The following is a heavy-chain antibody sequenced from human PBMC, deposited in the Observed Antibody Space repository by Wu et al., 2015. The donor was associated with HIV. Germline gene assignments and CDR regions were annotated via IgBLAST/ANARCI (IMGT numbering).Heavy chain of an antibody. Sequence: QVQLVQSGAEVKKPGASVKVSCKAFGYTFTGYYMHWVRQAPGQGLEWMGWINPDSGGTNSAQKFQGRVTMTRDTSISTAYMELSRLRSDDTAVYYCARDMGHGGTTVARSNRVSFDIVGPRDNGHRLF. CDR2: INPDSGGT. CDR3: ARDMGHGGTTVARSNRVSFDI. CDR1: GYTFTGYY. V-gene: IGHV1-2*02. J-gene: IGHJ3*02. D-gene: IGHD6-19*01.